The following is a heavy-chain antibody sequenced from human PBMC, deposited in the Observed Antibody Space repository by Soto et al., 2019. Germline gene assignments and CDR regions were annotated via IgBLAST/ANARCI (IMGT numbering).Heavy chain of an antibody. J-gene: IGHJ4*02. CDR1: GFTFSSYG. Sequence: GGSLRLSCAASGFTFSSYGMHWVRQAPGKGLEWVAVISYDGSNKYYADSVKGRFTISRDNSKNTLYLQMNSLRAEDTAVYYYAKDLASYYYDSSGSGNFDYWGQGTLVTVSS. CDR3: AKDLASYYYDSSGSGNFDY. D-gene: IGHD3-22*01. CDR2: ISYDGSNK. V-gene: IGHV3-30*18.